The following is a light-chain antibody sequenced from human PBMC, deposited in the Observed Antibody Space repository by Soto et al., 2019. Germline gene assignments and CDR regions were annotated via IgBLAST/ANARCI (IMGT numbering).Light chain of an antibody. CDR2: AAS. Sequence: AIRMTQSPSSFSASTGDRVTITCRASQGISSYLAWYQQKPGKAPKLLIYAASTLQSGVPSRFSGSGSGTDFTLTISCLQSEDFATYYCHQYYSYPPTFGQGTKREIK. V-gene: IGKV1-8*01. CDR1: QGISSY. CDR3: HQYYSYPPT. J-gene: IGKJ2*01.